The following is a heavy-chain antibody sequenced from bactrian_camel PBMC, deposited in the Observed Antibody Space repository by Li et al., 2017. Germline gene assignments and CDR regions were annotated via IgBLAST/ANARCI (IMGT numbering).Heavy chain of an antibody. CDR3: AAGSRSYGLICVYTQ. V-gene: IGHV3S55*01. CDR2: IRRSGGET. CDR1: GHSRGSNC. D-gene: IGHD3*01. J-gene: IGHJ4*01. Sequence: VQLVESGGGSVQTGGSLRLSCVVSGHSRGSNCVGWYRLPPGRAPAEREGIAAIRRSGGETWYAGSVKGRFTISKDNAKEILYLQMNSLKPEDTAMYYCAAGSRSYGLICVYTQWGQGTQVTVS.